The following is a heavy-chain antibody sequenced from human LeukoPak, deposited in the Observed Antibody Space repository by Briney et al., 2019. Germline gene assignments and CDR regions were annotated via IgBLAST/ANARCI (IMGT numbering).Heavy chain of an antibody. CDR1: GFTFSDYY. CDR2: ISSSSSYT. D-gene: IGHD3-10*01. Sequence: PGGSLRLSCAASGFTFSDYYMSWIRQAPGKGLEWVSYISSSSSYTNYADSVKGRFTVSRDNSKNTLYLQMNSLRAEDTAVYYCAKDGVLWFGRPRYYFDYWGQGTLVTVSS. CDR3: AKDGVLWFGRPRYYFDY. V-gene: IGHV3-11*03. J-gene: IGHJ4*02.